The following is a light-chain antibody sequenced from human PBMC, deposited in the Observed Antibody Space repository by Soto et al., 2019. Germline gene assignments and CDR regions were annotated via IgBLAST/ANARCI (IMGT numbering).Light chain of an antibody. Sequence: EIVLTQSPATLSLSPGERATLSCRVSQSVSSYLAWYQQKPGQAPRLLIYDASNRATGIPARFSGSWSGTEFTLTISSLQSEDFAVYYCQQYNNWITFGQGTRLEIK. CDR3: QQYNNWIT. CDR2: DAS. J-gene: IGKJ5*01. CDR1: QSVSSY. V-gene: IGKV3-11*01.